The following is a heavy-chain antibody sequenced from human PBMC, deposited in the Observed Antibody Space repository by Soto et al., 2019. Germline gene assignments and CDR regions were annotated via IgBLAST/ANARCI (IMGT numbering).Heavy chain of an antibody. J-gene: IGHJ4*02. D-gene: IGHD6-6*01. CDR3: ARSSIEPRVFMYPFDS. Sequence: PSETLSLTCTVSGYSITTLPHYWCWIPQPPGKGLECIANIYYDGNTYYSPALKSRVAISLDTSKNQFSLRLNSVTAADTAVYYCARSSIEPRVFMYPFDSWGQGTLVTVS. V-gene: IGHV4-39*01. CDR2: IYYDGNT. CDR1: GYSITTLPHY.